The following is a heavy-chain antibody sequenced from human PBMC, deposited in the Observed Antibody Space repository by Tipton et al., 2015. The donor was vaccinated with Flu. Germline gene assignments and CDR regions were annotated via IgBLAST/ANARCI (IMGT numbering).Heavy chain of an antibody. D-gene: IGHD1-20*01. CDR3: AREGLGIAGTFDI. CDR2: MYYSGST. Sequence: TLSLTCTVSGDSISSYYWSWIRQPPGKGLEWIGYMYYSGSTKYNPSLKSRVTISIDTSKNQFSLKLTSVTAADTAVYYCAREGLGIAGTFDIWGQGTMLTDSS. J-gene: IGHJ3*02. V-gene: IGHV4-59*01. CDR1: GDSISSYY.